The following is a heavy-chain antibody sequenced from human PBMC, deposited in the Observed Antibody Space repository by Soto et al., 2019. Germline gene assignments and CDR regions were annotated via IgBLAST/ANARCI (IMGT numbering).Heavy chain of an antibody. V-gene: IGHV3-21*01. CDR1: GFTFSSYS. D-gene: IGHD6-6*01. CDR2: ISSSSSYI. Sequence: GGSLRLSCAASGFTFSSYSMNWVRQAPGKGLEWVSSISSSSSYIYYADSVKGRFTISRDNAKNSLYLQMNSLRAEGTAVYYCARDRLATFDYWGQGTLVTVSS. CDR3: ARDRLATFDY. J-gene: IGHJ4*02.